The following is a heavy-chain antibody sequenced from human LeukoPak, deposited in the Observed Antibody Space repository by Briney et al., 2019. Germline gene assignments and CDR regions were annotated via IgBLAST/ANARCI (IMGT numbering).Heavy chain of an antibody. D-gene: IGHD3-22*01. CDR2: INHSGST. V-gene: IGHV4-34*01. CDR1: GGSFSGYY. CDR3: AGPGCYYDSSGYCNYYYYGMDV. Sequence: SETLSLTCAVYGGSFSGYYWSWIRQPPGKGLEWIGEINHSGSTNYNPSLKSRVTISVDTSKNQFSLKLSSVTAADTAVYYCAGPGCYYDSSGYCNYYYYGMDVWGQGTTVTVSS. J-gene: IGHJ6*02.